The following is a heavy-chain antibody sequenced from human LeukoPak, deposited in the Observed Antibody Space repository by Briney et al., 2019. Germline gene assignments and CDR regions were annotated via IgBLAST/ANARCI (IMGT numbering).Heavy chain of an antibody. V-gene: IGHV4-59*11. D-gene: IGHD3-22*01. J-gene: IGHJ6*02. Sequence: SETLSLTCSVSGGSISSHYWSWIRQPPGKGLAWIGYIYYSGSTNYNPSLYSRVTISVDTSKNQYSLKLSSVTAADTAVYYCARAHYDSSGNYYGMDVWGQGTTVTVSS. CDR2: IYYSGST. CDR1: GGSISSHY. CDR3: ARAHYDSSGNYYGMDV.